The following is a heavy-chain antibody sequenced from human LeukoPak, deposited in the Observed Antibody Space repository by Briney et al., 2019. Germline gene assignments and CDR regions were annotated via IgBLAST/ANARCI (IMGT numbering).Heavy chain of an antibody. CDR1: GGSTSSYY. Sequence: SETLSLTCTVSGGSTSSYYWSWIRQPPGKGLEWIGYIYYSGSTNYNPSLKSRVTISVDTSKNQFSLKLSSVTAADTAVYYCARALGNLAYSSGWVYFDYWGQGTLVTVSS. D-gene: IGHD6-19*01. J-gene: IGHJ4*02. CDR3: ARALGNLAYSSGWVYFDY. V-gene: IGHV4-59*01. CDR2: IYYSGST.